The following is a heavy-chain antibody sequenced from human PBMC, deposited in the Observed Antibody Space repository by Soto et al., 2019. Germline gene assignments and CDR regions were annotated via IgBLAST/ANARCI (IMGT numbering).Heavy chain of an antibody. J-gene: IGHJ6*02. CDR2: IIPIFGTA. CDR1: GGTFSSYA. CDR3: ARGGLGIEV. D-gene: IGHD3-10*01. V-gene: IGHV1-69*06. Sequence: QVQLVQSGAEVKKPGSSVKVSCKASGGTFSSYAISWVRQAPVQGLEWMGGIIPIFGTANYEQKCQGRVTITADKATRAADLELSSLSSEDTAVYYCARGGLGIEVWGQGNTVTVSS.